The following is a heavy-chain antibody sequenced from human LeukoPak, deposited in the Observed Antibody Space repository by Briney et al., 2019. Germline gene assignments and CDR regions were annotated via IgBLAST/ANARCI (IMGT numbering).Heavy chain of an antibody. D-gene: IGHD1-20*01. Sequence: SETLSLTCAVYGGSFSGYYWSWIRQPPGKGLEWIGYIYYSGSTNYNPSLKSRVTISVDTSKNQFSLKLSSVTAADTAVYYCARSAGEITFDYWGQGTLVTVSS. CDR1: GGSFSGYY. CDR3: ARSAGEITFDY. CDR2: IYYSGST. V-gene: IGHV4-59*01. J-gene: IGHJ4*02.